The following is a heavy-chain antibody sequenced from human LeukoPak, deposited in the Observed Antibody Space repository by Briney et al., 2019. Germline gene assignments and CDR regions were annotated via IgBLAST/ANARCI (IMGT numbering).Heavy chain of an antibody. CDR3: ARGTSIPDYGDYTFQH. CDR1: GFTFSSYG. Sequence: GGSLRLSCAASGFTFSSYGMHWVRQAPGKGLEWVAVISYDGSNKYHADSVKGRFTISRDNSKNTLYLQMNSLRAEDTAVYYCARGTSIPDYGDYTFQHWGQGTLVTVSS. CDR2: ISYDGSNK. V-gene: IGHV3-30*03. D-gene: IGHD4-17*01. J-gene: IGHJ1*01.